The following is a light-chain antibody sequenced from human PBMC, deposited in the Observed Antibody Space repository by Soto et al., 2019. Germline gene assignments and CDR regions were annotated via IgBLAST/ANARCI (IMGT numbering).Light chain of an antibody. J-gene: IGLJ1*01. Sequence: QSVLTQPPSVSGAPGQRVTISCTGSSSNIGAGYAVHWYQQLPGKAPKLLIYGNTNRPSGVPDRFSGSKSGTSASLAITGLQAEDEADYYCSSYTSSRTPLFGTGTKLTVL. CDR2: GNT. V-gene: IGLV1-40*01. CDR1: SSNIGAGYA. CDR3: SSYTSSRTPL.